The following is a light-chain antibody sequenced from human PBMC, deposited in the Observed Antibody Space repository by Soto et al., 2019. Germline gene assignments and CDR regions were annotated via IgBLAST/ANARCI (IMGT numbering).Light chain of an antibody. V-gene: IGKV1-5*01. Sequence: DIQMTQSPSTVSASVGDRVTLTCRASQTISTWLAWYQQKPGRATRLLIFDASTVQSGVPSRFSGSGSGTEFTLTITRLQPDDFATYYCQHYNGHAQTFGQGTKVEIK. CDR2: DAS. J-gene: IGKJ1*01. CDR1: QTISTW. CDR3: QHYNGHAQT.